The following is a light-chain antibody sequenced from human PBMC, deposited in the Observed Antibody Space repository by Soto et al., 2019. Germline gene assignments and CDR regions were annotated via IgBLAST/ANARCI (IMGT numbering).Light chain of an antibody. CDR3: LQHNTYPYT. Sequence: DIQMTQSPSSLSASVGDRVTITCGASQGISNLLGWFQHKPGKAPKRLIYAASSLQGGVPSRFSGSGSGTEFTLTITGLQPEDSADYYCLQHNTYPYTFGQGTKLEIK. CDR1: QGISNL. V-gene: IGKV1-17*01. CDR2: AAS. J-gene: IGKJ2*01.